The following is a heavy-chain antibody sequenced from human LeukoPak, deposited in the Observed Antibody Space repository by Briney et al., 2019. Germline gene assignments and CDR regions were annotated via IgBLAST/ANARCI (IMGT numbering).Heavy chain of an antibody. CDR2: INGDGSVT. Sequence: GGSLRLSCAASGFTFSSYWVHWVRQAPGKGLVWVSRINGDGSVTAYADSVKGRFTISRDNANNTLYLQMNSLRAEDTAVYYCARTPYGDYDPYYFDHWGQGTLVTVSS. J-gene: IGHJ4*02. V-gene: IGHV3-74*01. CDR1: GFTFSSYW. CDR3: ARTPYGDYDPYYFDH. D-gene: IGHD4-17*01.